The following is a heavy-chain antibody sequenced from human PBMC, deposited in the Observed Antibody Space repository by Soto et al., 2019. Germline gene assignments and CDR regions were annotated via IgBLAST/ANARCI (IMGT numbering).Heavy chain of an antibody. CDR2: IYWDDDK. CDR1: GFSLSTSGVR. CDR3: AHSPFGVVIPTHYYMDV. Sequence: QITLKESGPTLVKPTQTLTLTCTFSGFSLSTSGVRVGWIRQPPGKPLEWLALIYWDDDKRYSPSLKTTLTITKDTSKNQEVLTMTKMDPVDTATYYCAHSPFGVVIPTHYYMDVWGKGTTVTVSS. V-gene: IGHV2-5*02. J-gene: IGHJ6*03. D-gene: IGHD3-3*01.